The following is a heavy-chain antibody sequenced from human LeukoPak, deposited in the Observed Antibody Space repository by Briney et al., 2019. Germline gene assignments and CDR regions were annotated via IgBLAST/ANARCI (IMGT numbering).Heavy chain of an antibody. J-gene: IGHJ4*02. CDR2: INPNSGGT. V-gene: IGHV1-2*06. CDR3: ARAANYDGSGSYYNDY. CDR1: GYNVTDHY. D-gene: IGHD3-10*01. Sequence: GASVKVSCKASGYNVTDHYMHWARQAPGQGLEWMGRINPNSGGTNYAQKLKGRVTMTRDTSISTAYMELSRLRSDDTAVYYRARAANYDGSGSYYNDYWGQGTLVTVSS.